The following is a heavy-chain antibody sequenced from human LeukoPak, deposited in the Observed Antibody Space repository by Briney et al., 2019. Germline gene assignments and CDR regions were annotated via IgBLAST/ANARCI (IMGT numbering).Heavy chain of an antibody. CDR1: GYTFTNYP. CDR3: ARDWDAFDI. Sequence: ASVKVSCKASGYTFTNYPMKWVRQAPGQGLEWVGWINTNTGNPTYAQGFTGRFVFSLDTSVSTAYLDIGSLKAEDTAVYDCARDWDAFDIWGQGTMVTVSS. CDR2: INTNTGNP. J-gene: IGHJ3*02. V-gene: IGHV7-4-1*01.